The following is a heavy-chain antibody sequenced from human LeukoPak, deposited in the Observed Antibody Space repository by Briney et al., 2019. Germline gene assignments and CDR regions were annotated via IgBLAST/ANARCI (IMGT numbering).Heavy chain of an antibody. CDR1: GGSISSSNW. V-gene: IGHV4-4*02. Sequence: SETLSLTCAVSGGSISSSNWWSWVRPPPGKGLEWIGEIYHSGSTNYNPSLKSRVTISVDKSKNQFSLKLSSVTAADTAVYYCARPRYGRLTRNAFDIWGQGTMVTVSS. J-gene: IGHJ3*02. D-gene: IGHD1-20*01. CDR2: IYHSGST. CDR3: ARPRYGRLTRNAFDI.